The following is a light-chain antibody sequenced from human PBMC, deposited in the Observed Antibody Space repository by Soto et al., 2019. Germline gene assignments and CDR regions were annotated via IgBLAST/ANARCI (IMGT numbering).Light chain of an antibody. CDR1: SSDVGRYNH. V-gene: IGLV2-14*01. CDR2: EVS. J-gene: IGLJ1*01. Sequence: QSALTQPPSASGSPGQSVTISCTGTSSDVGRYNHVSWYQHHPGKAPKLIISEVSNRPSGVSNRFSGSKSGYTASLTISGLQAEDEADYYCNSHTSGDFRVFGTGIKVTVL. CDR3: NSHTSGDFRV.